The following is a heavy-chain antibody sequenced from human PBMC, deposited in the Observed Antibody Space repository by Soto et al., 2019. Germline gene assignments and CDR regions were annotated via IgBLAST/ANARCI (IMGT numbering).Heavy chain of an antibody. V-gene: IGHV3-23*01. CDR3: ATSSGSYYPPDWGYYYMDV. D-gene: IGHD3-10*01. Sequence: HPGGSLRLSCAASGFPFSSYAMSWVRQAPGKGLEWVSAISGSGGSTYYADSVKGRFTISRDNSKNTLYLQMNSLRAEDTAVYYCATSSGSYYPPDWGYYYMDVWGKGTTVTVSS. CDR1: GFPFSSYA. J-gene: IGHJ6*03. CDR2: ISGSGGST.